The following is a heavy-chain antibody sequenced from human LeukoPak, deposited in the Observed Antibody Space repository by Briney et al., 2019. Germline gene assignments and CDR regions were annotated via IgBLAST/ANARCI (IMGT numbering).Heavy chain of an antibody. D-gene: IGHD3-10*01. V-gene: IGHV3-48*03. Sequence: GGSLRLSCAASGFTFSSYEMNWVRQAPGKGLEWVSYISSSGSTIYYADSVKGRFTISRDNAKNSLYLQMNSLRAGDTAVYYCASALWFGEPRVQGTLVTVSS. CDR3: ASALWFGEP. CDR1: GFTFSSYE. CDR2: ISSSGSTI. J-gene: IGHJ5*02.